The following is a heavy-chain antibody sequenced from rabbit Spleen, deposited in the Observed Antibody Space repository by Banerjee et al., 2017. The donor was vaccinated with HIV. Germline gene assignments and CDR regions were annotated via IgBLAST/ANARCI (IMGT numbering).Heavy chain of an antibody. CDR1: GFSFTYIDY. Sequence: QEQLVASGGGLVRPEGSLKLSCKASGFSFTYIDYLCWVRQPPGKGPEWIACVAAGVSFTSYYATWAKGRFTISKTSSTTVTLQMTSLTAADTATYFCARDSGTSFSSYGMDLWGPGTLVT. V-gene: IGHV1S45*01. D-gene: IGHD8-1*01. CDR3: ARDSGTSFSSYGMDL. CDR2: VAAGVSFTS. J-gene: IGHJ6*01.